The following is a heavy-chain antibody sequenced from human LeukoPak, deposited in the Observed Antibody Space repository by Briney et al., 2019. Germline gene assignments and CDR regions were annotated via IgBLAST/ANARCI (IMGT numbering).Heavy chain of an antibody. CDR1: GGSISSSSYY. Sequence: SETLSLTCTVSGGSISSSSYYWGWIRQPPGKGLEWIRSIYYSGSTYYNPSLKSRVTISVDTSKNQFSLKLSSVTAADTAVYYCARRVTVTTDYDYWGQGTLVTVSS. CDR2: IYYSGST. J-gene: IGHJ4*02. CDR3: ARRVTVTTDYDY. D-gene: IGHD4-17*01. V-gene: IGHV4-39*07.